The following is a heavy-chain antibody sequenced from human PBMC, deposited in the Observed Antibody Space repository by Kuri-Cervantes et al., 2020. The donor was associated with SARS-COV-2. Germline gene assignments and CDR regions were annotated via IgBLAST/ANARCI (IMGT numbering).Heavy chain of an antibody. Sequence: SETLSLTCTVSGVSVSSGRYYWSWIRPPPGKGLEWIGKIYYSGSTNYNSSLKSRVTISVNTSNNQFSLKLSSVTAADTAVYYCARGEGVSAEGFDPWGQGTRVTGAS. CDR3: ARGEGVSAEGFDP. D-gene: IGHD2-8*01. CDR1: GVSVSSGRYY. V-gene: IGHV4-61*01. J-gene: IGHJ5*02. CDR2: IYYSGST.